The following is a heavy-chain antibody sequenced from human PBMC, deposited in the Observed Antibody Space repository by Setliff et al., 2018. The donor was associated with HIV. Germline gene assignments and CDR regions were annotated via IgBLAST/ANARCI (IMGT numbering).Heavy chain of an antibody. J-gene: IGHJ6*02. V-gene: IGHV5-51*01. CDR2: IYPSDSDT. CDR3: ARCSGSYPCDGMDV. CDR1: GYNFPSYW. D-gene: IGHD1-26*01. Sequence: GESLKISCKTSGYNFPSYWIGWARHMPGKGLEWMGIIYPSDSDTRYSPSFQGQVTISADKSISIAYLQWNSLKASDTAMYYCARCSGSYPCDGMDVWGQGTTVTVSS.